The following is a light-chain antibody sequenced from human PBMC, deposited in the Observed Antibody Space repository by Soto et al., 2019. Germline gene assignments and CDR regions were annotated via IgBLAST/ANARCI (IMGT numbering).Light chain of an antibody. V-gene: IGKV3-15*01. CDR2: GAS. CDR3: HQYNNGPPWT. CDR1: QSVFSN. J-gene: IGKJ1*01. Sequence: EIVTTQSPATLSLSPGERATLSCRTSQSVFSNLALYQHKPGQAPRLLIYGASTRATGIAGRFSGSGSGTEFTLTISSLQSEVFAVYYCHQYNNGPPWTFGQGTKVEI.